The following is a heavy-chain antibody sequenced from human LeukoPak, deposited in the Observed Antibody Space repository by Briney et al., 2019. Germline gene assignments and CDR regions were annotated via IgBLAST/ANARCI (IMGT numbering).Heavy chain of an antibody. V-gene: IGHV3-66*01. CDR1: GFTVSSNY. CDR2: IYSGGST. D-gene: IGHD3-3*01. J-gene: IGHJ4*02. CDR3: AREGDDFSYFDY. Sequence: PGGSLRLSCAASGFTVSSNYMSWVRQAPGKGLEWVSVIYSGGSTYYADSVKGRFTISRDSSKNTLYLQMNSLRAEDTAVYYCAREGDDFSYFDYWGQGTLVTVSS.